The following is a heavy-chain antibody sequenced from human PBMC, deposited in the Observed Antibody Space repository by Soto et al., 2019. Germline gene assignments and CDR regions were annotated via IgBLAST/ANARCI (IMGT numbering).Heavy chain of an antibody. V-gene: IGHV1-18*01. D-gene: IGHD2-15*01. Sequence: ASVKLSCKASGYSFTSYGISWVRQAPGQGLEWMGWISAYNGNTNYAQKLQGRVTMTTDTSTSTAYMELRSLRSDDTAVYYCASWDCSGGSCYPSVGYFDYWGQGTLVTVSS. J-gene: IGHJ4*02. CDR2: ISAYNGNT. CDR3: ASWDCSGGSCYPSVGYFDY. CDR1: GYSFTSYG.